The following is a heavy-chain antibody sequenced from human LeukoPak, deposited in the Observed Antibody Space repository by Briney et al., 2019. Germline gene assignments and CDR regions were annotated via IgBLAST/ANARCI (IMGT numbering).Heavy chain of an antibody. CDR1: GGSISSGSYY. V-gene: IGHV4-61*01. D-gene: IGHD4-11*01. CDR2: IYYSGST. J-gene: IGHJ5*02. Sequence: SETLSLTCTVSGGSISSGSYYWSWIRQPPGKGLEWIGYIYYSGSTNYNPSLKSRVTISVDTSKNQFSLKLSSVTAADTAVYYCARRVTTVTSYNWFDPWGQGTLVTVSS. CDR3: ARRVTTVTSYNWFDP.